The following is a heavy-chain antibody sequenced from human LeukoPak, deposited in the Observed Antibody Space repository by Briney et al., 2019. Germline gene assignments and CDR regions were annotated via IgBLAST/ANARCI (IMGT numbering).Heavy chain of an antibody. CDR3: AREVIGTSYFDY. V-gene: IGHV3-74*01. Sequence: GGSLRLSCAASGFTFRNYWMHWVRQAPGKGLEWVSRIRSDGIGTSYADSVKGRFTISRDNAKNTLYLQMNSLRAEDTAVYYCAREVIGTSYFDYWGQGTLGTVSS. CDR1: GFTFRNYW. D-gene: IGHD2-21*01. J-gene: IGHJ4*02. CDR2: IRSDGIGT.